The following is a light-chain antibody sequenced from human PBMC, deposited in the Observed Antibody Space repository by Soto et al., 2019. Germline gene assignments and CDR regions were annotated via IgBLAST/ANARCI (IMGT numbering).Light chain of an antibody. CDR1: ESIRVW. CDR2: EAS. V-gene: IGKV1-5*01. Sequence: DILMTQSPSTLSASVGDRVTITCRASESIRVWLAWYQQKPGKAPKLLIYEASILESGVPSRFSGTGSGTEFTLTISSLQPNDFATYYCQQSKTKLWTFGQGTRVEV. CDR3: QQSKTKLWT. J-gene: IGKJ1*01.